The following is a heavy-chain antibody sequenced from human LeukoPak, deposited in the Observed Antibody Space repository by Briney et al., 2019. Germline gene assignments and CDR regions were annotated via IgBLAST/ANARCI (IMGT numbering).Heavy chain of an antibody. Sequence: GRSLRLSCAVSGFTFDDYAMHWVRQAPGKGLEWVSGISWNSGSIGYADSVKGRFTISRDNAKNSLYLQMNSLRAEDTALYYCAKDVSAASYYYYYGMDVWGQGTTVTVSS. J-gene: IGHJ6*02. D-gene: IGHD2-2*01. CDR1: GFTFDDYA. CDR2: ISWNSGSI. CDR3: AKDVSAASYYYYYGMDV. V-gene: IGHV3-9*01.